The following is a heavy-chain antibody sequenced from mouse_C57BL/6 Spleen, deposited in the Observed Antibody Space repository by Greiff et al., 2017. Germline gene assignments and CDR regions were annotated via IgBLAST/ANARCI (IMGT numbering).Heavy chain of an antibody. Sequence: EVMLVESGGDLVKPGGSLKLSCAASGFTFSSYGMSWVRQTPDKRLEWVATISSGGSYTYYPDSVKGRFTIPRDNAKNTLYLQMSSLKSEDTAMYYCARDSNYGFAYWGQGTLVTVSA. CDR2: ISSGGSYT. CDR3: ARDSNYGFAY. CDR1: GFTFSSYG. J-gene: IGHJ3*01. V-gene: IGHV5-6*01. D-gene: IGHD2-5*01.